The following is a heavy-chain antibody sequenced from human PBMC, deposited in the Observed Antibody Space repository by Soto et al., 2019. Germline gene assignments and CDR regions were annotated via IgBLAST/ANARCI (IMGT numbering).Heavy chain of an antibody. V-gene: IGHV3-23*01. CDR2: FRTGGDDGTT. Sequence: GGSLRLSCAASGFTFSSYSMSWVRQAPGKGLEWVSGFRTGGDDGTTYYADSVKGRFTISRDNSKNTLFLQMNSLRAEDTAIYYCAKKVNSGPGSQYFDYWGQGALVTVSS. CDR1: GFTFSSYS. J-gene: IGHJ4*02. D-gene: IGHD3-10*01. CDR3: AKKVNSGPGSQYFDY.